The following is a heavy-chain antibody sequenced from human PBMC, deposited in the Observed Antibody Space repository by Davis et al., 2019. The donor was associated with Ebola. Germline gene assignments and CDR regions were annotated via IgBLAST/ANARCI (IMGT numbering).Heavy chain of an antibody. D-gene: IGHD3-10*01. V-gene: IGHV3-74*01. Sequence: GESLKISCAASGFTFSSYWMHWVRQAPGKGLVWVSRINSDGSSTSYADSVKGRFTISRDNAKNTLYLQMNSLRAEDTAVYYCARDVSLVRGVIGHYYYGMDVWGQGTTVTVSS. CDR3: ARDVSLVRGVIGHYYYGMDV. J-gene: IGHJ6*02. CDR1: GFTFSSYW. CDR2: INSDGSST.